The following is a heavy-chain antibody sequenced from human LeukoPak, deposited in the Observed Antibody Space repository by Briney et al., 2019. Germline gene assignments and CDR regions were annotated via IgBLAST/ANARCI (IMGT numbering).Heavy chain of an antibody. Sequence: GESLKISCKGSGYSFTSYWIGWVRQMPGKGLEWMGIIYPGDSDTRYSPSFQGQVTIPADKSISTAYLQWSSLKASDTAMYYCARVPDTVRASRFSSHNWFDPWGQGTLVTVSS. V-gene: IGHV5-51*01. CDR3: ARVPDTVRASRFSSHNWFDP. CDR1: GYSFTSYW. J-gene: IGHJ5*02. D-gene: IGHD2-2*01. CDR2: IYPGDSDT.